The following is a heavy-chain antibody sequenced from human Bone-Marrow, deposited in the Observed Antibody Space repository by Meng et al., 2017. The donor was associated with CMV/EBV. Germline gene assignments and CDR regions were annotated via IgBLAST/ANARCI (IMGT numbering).Heavy chain of an antibody. V-gene: IGHV3-30*02. CDR1: GFTFSSYG. CDR3: AKVGKIVVVPAAIPSYFDY. J-gene: IGHJ4*02. D-gene: IGHD2-2*02. CDR2: IRYDGSNK. Sequence: GESLKISCAASGFTFSSYGMHWVRQAPGKGLEWVAFIRYDGSNKYYADSVKGRFTISRDNSKNTLYLQMNSLRAEDTAVYYCAKVGKIVVVPAAIPSYFDYWGQGTLVTVSS.